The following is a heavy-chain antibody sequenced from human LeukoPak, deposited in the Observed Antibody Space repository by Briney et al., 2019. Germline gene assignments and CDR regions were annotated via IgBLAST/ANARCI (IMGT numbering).Heavy chain of an antibody. CDR3: ARDRREDMIVVRE. D-gene: IGHD2-15*01. Sequence: GGSLRLSCTGSGFTFSTFWMSGLRQPPGKGLEWVANLKEDGSKQYYVNSVKGRFTISRDNAKNSLYLHMNSLRAEDTAVYYCARDRREDMIVVREGGQGALVTVSS. V-gene: IGHV3-7*03. CDR1: GFTFSTFW. CDR2: LKEDGSKQ. J-gene: IGHJ4*02.